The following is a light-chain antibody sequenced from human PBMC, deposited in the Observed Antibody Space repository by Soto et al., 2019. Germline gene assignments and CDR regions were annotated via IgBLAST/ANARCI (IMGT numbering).Light chain of an antibody. Sequence: EIVMTQSPATLSVSPGERATLSCRASQSVSSNLAWYQQKPGQAPRLLIYGASTRATGIPARFSGSGSRTEFTLTISSLQSEDFAVYYCQQYSNWPRTFGQGTKLDIK. V-gene: IGKV3-15*01. CDR1: QSVSSN. J-gene: IGKJ2*01. CDR3: QQYSNWPRT. CDR2: GAS.